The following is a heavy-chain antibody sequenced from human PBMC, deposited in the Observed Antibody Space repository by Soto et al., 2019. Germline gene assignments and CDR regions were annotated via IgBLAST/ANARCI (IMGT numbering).Heavy chain of an antibody. Sequence: QITLKESGPTLVKPTQTLTLACTFSGFSLRASGFGVGWIRQPPGKAPEWLAVIYWDDQKRYSPSMESRLTVTKDTSGNQVVLTMTNLDPLDTGTYFCAHTTRLQLRADGDRRGAFDIWGQGTTVTVSS. D-gene: IGHD2-21*01. V-gene: IGHV2-5*02. J-gene: IGHJ3*02. CDR2: IYWDDQK. CDR1: GFSLRASGFG. CDR3: AHTTRLQLRADGDRRGAFDI.